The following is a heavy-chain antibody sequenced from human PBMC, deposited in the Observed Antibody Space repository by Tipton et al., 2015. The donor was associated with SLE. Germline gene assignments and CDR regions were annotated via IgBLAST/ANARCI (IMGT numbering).Heavy chain of an antibody. CDR2: SSGSA. D-gene: IGHD1-26*01. CDR3: ARRGSWWYFDL. V-gene: IGHV4-61*02. CDR1: GAFVSSSFHQ. J-gene: IGHJ2*01. Sequence: TLSLTCTVSGAFVSSSFHQWSWIRQPAGEGLEWIGHSSGSATYNPSLKSRVTISVDTSKNQFSLKLSSVTAADTAVYYCARRGSWWYFDLWGRGTLVTVSS.